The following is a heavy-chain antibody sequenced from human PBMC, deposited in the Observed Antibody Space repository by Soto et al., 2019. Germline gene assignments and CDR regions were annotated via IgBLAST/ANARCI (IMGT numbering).Heavy chain of an antibody. J-gene: IGHJ3*02. CDR2: IYSGGST. D-gene: IGHD3-22*01. CDR1: GFTVSSNY. CDR3: ARDGGRDYYDSSGYTAALYAFDI. V-gene: IGHV3-53*01. Sequence: GGSLRLSCAASGFTVSSNYMSWVRQAPGKGLEWVSVIYSGGSTYYADSVKGRFTISRDNSKNTLYLQMNSLRAEDKAVYYCARDGGRDYYDSSGYTAALYAFDIWGQGTMVTVSS.